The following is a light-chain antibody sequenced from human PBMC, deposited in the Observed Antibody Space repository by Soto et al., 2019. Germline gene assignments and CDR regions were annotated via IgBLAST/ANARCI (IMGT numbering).Light chain of an antibody. J-gene: IGKJ4*01. V-gene: IGKV3D-15*01. CDR1: QSVGSD. CDR2: DIS. CDR3: QQYNSWPLT. Sequence: EIRIIQSPTTLSWSPGEKATLSCRASQSVGSDLAWYQQKPGQAPRLLIYDISTRATGVPTRISGSGSGTEFTLTISSLQSEDFAVYYCQQYNSWPLTFGGGTKVDIK.